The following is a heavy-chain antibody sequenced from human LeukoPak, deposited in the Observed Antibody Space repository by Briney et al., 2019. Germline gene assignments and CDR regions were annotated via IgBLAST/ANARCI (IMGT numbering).Heavy chain of an antibody. V-gene: IGHV4-59*01. Sequence: SETLSLTCTISGGSISSYYWSWIRQPPGKGLEWIGYIYYTGSTNHNPSLKSRVTISVDTSKNQFSLKLSSVTAADTAVYYCARAPGTTLDYWGHGNMVTVSS. CDR1: GGSISSYY. D-gene: IGHD4-17*01. CDR2: IYYTGST. CDR3: ARAPGTTLDY. J-gene: IGHJ4*01.